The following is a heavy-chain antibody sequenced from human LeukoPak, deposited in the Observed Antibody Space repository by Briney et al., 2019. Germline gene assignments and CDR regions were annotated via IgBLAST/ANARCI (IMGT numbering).Heavy chain of an antibody. CDR3: AREEVTTRGYYYGMDV. Sequence: PSETLSLTCTVSGGSISSGGYYWSWIRQHPGKGLEWIGYIYYSGSTYYNPSLKSRVTISVDTSKNQSSLKLSSVTAADTAVYYCAREEVTTRGYYYGMDVWGQGTTVTVSS. J-gene: IGHJ6*02. CDR2: IYYSGST. V-gene: IGHV4-31*03. CDR1: GGSISSGGYY. D-gene: IGHD4-17*01.